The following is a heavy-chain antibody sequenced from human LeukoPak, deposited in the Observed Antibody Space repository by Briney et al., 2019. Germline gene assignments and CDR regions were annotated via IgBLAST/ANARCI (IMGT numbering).Heavy chain of an antibody. CDR3: ARAIEGWFDP. J-gene: IGHJ5*02. CDR1: GDTFSNFV. CDR2: IIPIFGTA. Sequence: SVKVSCKTSGDTFSNFVISWVRQAPGQGLEWMGGIIPIFGTANYAQKFQGRVTITTDESTSTAYMELSSLRSEDTAVYYCARAIEGWFDPWGQGTLVTVSS. V-gene: IGHV1-69*05.